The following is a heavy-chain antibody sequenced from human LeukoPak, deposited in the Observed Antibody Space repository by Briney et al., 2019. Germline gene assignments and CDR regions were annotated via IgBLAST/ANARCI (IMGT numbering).Heavy chain of an antibody. CDR1: GGSISSSY. CDR2: IYTSGST. J-gene: IGHJ4*02. Sequence: SETLSLTCTVSGGSISSSYWSWIRQPAGKGLEYIGRIYTSGSTNYNPSLKSRVTMSVDTSKNHFSLKLSSVTAADTAVYYCARLLPYDYGDYVEDYWGQGTLVTVSS. V-gene: IGHV4-4*07. D-gene: IGHD4-17*01. CDR3: ARLLPYDYGDYVEDY.